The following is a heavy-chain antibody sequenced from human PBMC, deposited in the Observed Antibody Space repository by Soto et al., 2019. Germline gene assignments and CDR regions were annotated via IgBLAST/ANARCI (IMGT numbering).Heavy chain of an antibody. D-gene: IGHD6-19*01. CDR2: IYYSGST. CDR3: ARDLPPSGWNNWFDP. J-gene: IGHJ5*02. V-gene: IGHV4-30-2*05. Sequence: SETLSLTCAVSGGSISSGGYSWSWIRQPPGKGLEWIGYIYYSGSTNYNPSLKSRVTISVDTSKNQFSLKLSSVTAADTAVYYCARDLPPSGWNNWFDPWGQGTLVTVSS. CDR1: GGSISSGGYS.